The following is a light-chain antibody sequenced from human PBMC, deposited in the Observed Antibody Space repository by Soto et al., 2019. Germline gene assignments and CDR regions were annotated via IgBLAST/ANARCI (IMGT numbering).Light chain of an antibody. CDR2: DVT. Sequence: QSALTQPASVSGSPGQSITISCTGTSSDVGGYNYVSWYQQHPGKAPKLMIYDVTNRPSGVSSRFSGSKSGNTASLTISGLQAEDEDHYYCSSYTSSSTILFGGGTKLTVL. CDR3: SSYTSSSTIL. V-gene: IGLV2-14*03. J-gene: IGLJ2*01. CDR1: SSDVGGYNY.